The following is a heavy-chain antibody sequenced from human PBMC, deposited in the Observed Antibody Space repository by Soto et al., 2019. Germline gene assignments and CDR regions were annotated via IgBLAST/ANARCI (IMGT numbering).Heavy chain of an antibody. CDR2: INPSSGGE. Sequence: QVQLVQSGAEVRKPGASVKVSCKTSGFSFTGYYIYWVRQAPGQGLEWMGSINPSSGGEKYAQKSQGWVTMTRDTSIKTAYMELSRLKSDDTAVYYCARGSYYYSDSSTFYQPLDYWGQGTLVTVSS. D-gene: IGHD3-22*01. V-gene: IGHV1-2*04. J-gene: IGHJ4*02. CDR3: ARGSYYYSDSSTFYQPLDY. CDR1: GFSFTGYY.